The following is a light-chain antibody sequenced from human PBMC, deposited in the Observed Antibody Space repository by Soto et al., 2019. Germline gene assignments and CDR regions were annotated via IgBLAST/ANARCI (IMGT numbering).Light chain of an antibody. CDR2: EVS. CDR3: SSSITNNIVV. J-gene: IGLJ2*01. Sequence: QSALTQPASVSGSPGQSITISCTGTSSDVGDYNYVSWYQQHPGKAPKLIVYEVSHRLSGVSDLFSGSKSVHTASLTISWLQDDDEADYYCSSSITNNIVVSGGGTKLTVL. CDR1: SSDVGDYNY. V-gene: IGLV2-14*01.